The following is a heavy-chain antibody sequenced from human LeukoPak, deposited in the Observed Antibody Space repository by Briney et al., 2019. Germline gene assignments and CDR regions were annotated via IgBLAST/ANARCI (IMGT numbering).Heavy chain of an antibody. V-gene: IGHV3-23*01. Sequence: GGSLRLSCAASGFIFNTNAMTWVRQAPGKGLEWVSTVTGSDGSTFYANSVKGRFTISRDNSKNTVFLHMASLRAEDTAVYYCTKFDYWAQGALVTVSS. J-gene: IGHJ4*02. CDR2: VTGSDGST. CDR1: GFIFNTNA. CDR3: TKFDY.